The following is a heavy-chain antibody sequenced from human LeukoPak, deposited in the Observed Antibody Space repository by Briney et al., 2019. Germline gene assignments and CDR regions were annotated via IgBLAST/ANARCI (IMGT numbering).Heavy chain of an antibody. CDR3: ARASWVSSADAVR. J-gene: IGHJ4*02. CDR1: GLSLTSFA. CDR2: LRGDGET. V-gene: IGHV3-23*01. Sequence: GGSLRLSCAASGLSLTSFAMSWVRQAPARGPEWVSSLRGDGETFYADSVRGRFTLSRDDSRNTVYLQLNNLRVEDTAIYYCARASWVSSADAVRWGQGTQVTVSS. D-gene: IGHD3-16*01.